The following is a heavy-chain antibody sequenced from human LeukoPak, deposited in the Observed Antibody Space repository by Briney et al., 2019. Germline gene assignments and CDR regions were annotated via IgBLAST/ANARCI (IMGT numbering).Heavy chain of an antibody. D-gene: IGHD3-3*01. CDR2: ISYDGSNK. Sequence: GGSLRLSCAASGFTFSSYAMHWVRQAPGKGLEWVAVISYDGSNKYYADSVKGRFTISRDNSKNTLYLQMNSLRAEDTAVYYCARETFTIFGVVDDAFDIWGQGTMVTVSS. V-gene: IGHV3-30*04. J-gene: IGHJ3*02. CDR3: ARETFTIFGVVDDAFDI. CDR1: GFTFSSYA.